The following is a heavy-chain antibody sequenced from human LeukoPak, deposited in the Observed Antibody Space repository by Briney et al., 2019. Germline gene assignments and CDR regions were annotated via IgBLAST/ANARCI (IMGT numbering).Heavy chain of an antibody. CDR3: AKRGSSTWQQYFDN. CDR2: ISSNGGST. D-gene: IGHD6-13*01. V-gene: IGHV3-23*01. CDR1: GFTFKTHA. J-gene: IGHJ4*02. Sequence: GGSLRLSCAASGFTFKTHAMHWVRQAPGKGLEYVSVISSNGGSTHYADSVKGRFTISRDNSKNTQYLQMNSLRAEDTAVYYCAKRGSSTWQQYFDNWGQGTLVTVSS.